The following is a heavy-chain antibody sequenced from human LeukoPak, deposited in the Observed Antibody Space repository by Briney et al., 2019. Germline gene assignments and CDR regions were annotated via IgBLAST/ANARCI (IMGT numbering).Heavy chain of an antibody. V-gene: IGHV3-7*01. CDR3: ARDNYDFWSGYSATENWFDP. Sequence: AGGSLRLSCAASGFTFSSYWMSWVRQAPGKGLEWVANIKQDGSEKYYVDSVKGRFTISRDNAKNSLYLQMNSLRAEDTAVYYCARDNYDFWSGYSATENWFDPWGQGTLVTVSS. CDR1: GFTFSSYW. D-gene: IGHD3-3*01. CDR2: IKQDGSEK. J-gene: IGHJ5*02.